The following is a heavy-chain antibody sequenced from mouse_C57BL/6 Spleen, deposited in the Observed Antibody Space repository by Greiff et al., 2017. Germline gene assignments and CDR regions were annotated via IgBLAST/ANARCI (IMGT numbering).Heavy chain of an antibody. CDR3: ATPLYYGSSYGWYFDV. J-gene: IGHJ1*03. D-gene: IGHD1-1*01. CDR2: ISYDGSN. CDR1: GYSITSGYY. Sequence: DVKLQESGPGLVKPSQSLSLTCSVTGYSITSGYYWNWIRQFPGNKLEWMGYISYDGSNNYNPSLKNRISITRDTSKNQFFLKLNSVTTEDTATYYCATPLYYGSSYGWYFDVWGTGTTVTVSS. V-gene: IGHV3-6*01.